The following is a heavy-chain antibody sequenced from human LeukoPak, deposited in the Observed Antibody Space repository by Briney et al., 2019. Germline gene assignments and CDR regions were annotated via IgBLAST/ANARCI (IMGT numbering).Heavy chain of an antibody. Sequence: SQTLSLTCTVSGGSISSGDYYWSWIRQPPGKGLEWIEYIYYSGSTYYNPSLKSRVTISVDTSKNQFSLKLSSVTAADTAVYYCARALGFGTSYYFDNWGQGTLVTVSS. D-gene: IGHD3-10*01. J-gene: IGHJ4*02. CDR2: IYYSGST. CDR1: GGSISSGDYY. V-gene: IGHV4-30-4*01. CDR3: ARALGFGTSYYFDN.